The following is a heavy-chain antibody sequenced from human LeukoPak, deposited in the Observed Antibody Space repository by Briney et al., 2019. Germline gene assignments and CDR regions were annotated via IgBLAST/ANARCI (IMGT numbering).Heavy chain of an antibody. J-gene: IGHJ4*02. CDR1: GFTFSSYS. CDR3: AREVWTVVTAYYFDY. CDR2: ISSSSSHI. D-gene: IGHD4-23*01. Sequence: PGGSLRLSCAASGFTFSSYSMNWVRQAPGKGLEWVSSISSSSSHIYYADSVKGRFTISRDNAKNSLYLQMNSLRAEDTAVYYCAREVWTVVTAYYFDYWGQGTLVTVSS. V-gene: IGHV3-21*01.